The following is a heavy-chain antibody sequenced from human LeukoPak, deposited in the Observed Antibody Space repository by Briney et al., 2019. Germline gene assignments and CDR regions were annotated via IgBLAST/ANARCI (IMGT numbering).Heavy chain of an antibody. J-gene: IGHJ6*03. V-gene: IGHV3-30*02. CDR2: IRYDGSNK. Sequence: GGSLRLSCAASGFTFSSYGMHWVRQAPGKGLEWVAFIRYDGSNKYYADSVKGRFTISRDNSKNTLYLQMNSLRAEDTAVYYCASPWGDYGDYRHALDYYYMDVWGKGTTVTISS. CDR1: GFTFSSYG. CDR3: ASPWGDYGDYRHALDYYYMDV. D-gene: IGHD4-17*01.